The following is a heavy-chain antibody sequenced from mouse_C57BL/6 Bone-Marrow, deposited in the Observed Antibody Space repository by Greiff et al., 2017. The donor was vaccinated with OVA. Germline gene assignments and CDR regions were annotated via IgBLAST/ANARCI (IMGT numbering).Heavy chain of an antibody. CDR3: ARRGVVPPYYAMDY. D-gene: IGHD1-1*01. J-gene: IGHJ4*01. CDR2: IWTGGGT. CDR1: GFSLTSYA. V-gene: IGHV2-9-1*01. Sequence: VKLMESGPGLVAPSQSLSITCTVSGFSLTSYAISWVRQPPGKGLEWLGVIWTGGGTNYNSALKSRLSISKDNSKSQVFLKMNSLQTDDTARYYCARRGVVPPYYAMDYWGQGTSVTVSS.